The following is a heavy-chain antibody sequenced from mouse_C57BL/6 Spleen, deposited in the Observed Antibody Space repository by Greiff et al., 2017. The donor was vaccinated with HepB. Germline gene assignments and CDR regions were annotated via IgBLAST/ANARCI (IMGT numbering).Heavy chain of an antibody. CDR2: IYPGDGDT. J-gene: IGHJ3*01. Sequence: VQLQQSGAELVKPGASVKISCKASGYAFSSYWMNWVKQRPGKGLEWIGQIYPGDGDTNYNGKFKGKATLTADKSSSTAYMQLSSLTSEDSACYFCARPHYYGSTWFAYWGQGTLVTVSA. CDR1: GYAFSSYW. V-gene: IGHV1-80*01. CDR3: ARPHYYGSTWFAY. D-gene: IGHD1-1*01.